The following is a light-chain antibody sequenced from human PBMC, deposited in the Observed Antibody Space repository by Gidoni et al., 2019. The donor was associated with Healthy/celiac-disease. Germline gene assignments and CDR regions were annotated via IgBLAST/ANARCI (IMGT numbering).Light chain of an antibody. Sequence: QSVMTQPPPVSGAPGQTVTISCTGSSSNIGAGYDVHWYQQLPGTAPKLLTYGNSNRPSGVPDRFSGSKSGTSASLAITWLQAEDEADYYCQSYDSSLSGWVFGGGTKLTVL. CDR1: SSNIGAGYD. V-gene: IGLV1-40*01. J-gene: IGLJ3*02. CDR2: GNS. CDR3: QSYDSSLSGWV.